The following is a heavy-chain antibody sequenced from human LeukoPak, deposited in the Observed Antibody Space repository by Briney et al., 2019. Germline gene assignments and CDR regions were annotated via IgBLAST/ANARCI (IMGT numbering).Heavy chain of an antibody. CDR3: ARDSGYSYGDDAFDI. CDR1: GYSISSGYY. V-gene: IGHV4-38-2*02. Sequence: SETLSLTCAVSGYSISSGYYWGWIRQPPEEGLEWIGSIYHSGSTYYNPSLKSRVTISVDTSKNQFSLKLSSVTAADTAVYYCARDSGYSYGDDAFDIWGQGTMVTVSS. CDR2: IYHSGST. D-gene: IGHD5-18*01. J-gene: IGHJ3*02.